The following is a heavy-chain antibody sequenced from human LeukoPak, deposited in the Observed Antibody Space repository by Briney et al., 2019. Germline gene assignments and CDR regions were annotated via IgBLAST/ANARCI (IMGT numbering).Heavy chain of an antibody. CDR3: SRGLLGDYDD. CDR2: VRYDGSYK. Sequence: GGSLRLSCAASGFTFSSYGMHWVRQAPGKGLEWVAFVRYDGSYKYYADSVKGRFTISRDNAKSTLYLQMNSLKSEDTAVYYCSRGLLGDYDDWGQGTLVTVSS. J-gene: IGHJ4*02. D-gene: IGHD4-17*01. CDR1: GFTFSSYG. V-gene: IGHV3-30*02.